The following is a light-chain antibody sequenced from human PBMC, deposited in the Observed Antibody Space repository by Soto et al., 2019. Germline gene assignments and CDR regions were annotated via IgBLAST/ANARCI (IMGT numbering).Light chain of an antibody. CDR2: DNT. V-gene: IGLV1-40*01. J-gene: IGLJ1*01. CDR1: SSDIGAGYR. Sequence: QSVLTQPPSVSGAPGERVTISCTGSSSDIGAGYRVRWYQQVPGTAPKLLIYDNTNRPSGVSVRFSGSKSGTSASLAISGLQAEDEADYYCQSFDKRVTAYVFGSGTKVTVL. CDR3: QSFDKRVTAYV.